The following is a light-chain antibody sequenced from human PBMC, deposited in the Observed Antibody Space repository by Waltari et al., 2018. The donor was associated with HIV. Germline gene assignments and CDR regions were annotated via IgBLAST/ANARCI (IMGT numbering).Light chain of an antibody. CDR2: WAS. Sequence: DIVMTQSPDSLAVSLGERATFNCRSSRTVLSNSDNRNYLAWYQQTTGQSPNVLIYWASTRQSGVPDRFSASGSGTNFSLTISSLQAADVAVYYCQQYYTVRPTFGGGTKVEIK. CDR1: RTVLSNSDNRNY. V-gene: IGKV4-1*01. CDR3: QQYYTVRPT. J-gene: IGKJ4*01.